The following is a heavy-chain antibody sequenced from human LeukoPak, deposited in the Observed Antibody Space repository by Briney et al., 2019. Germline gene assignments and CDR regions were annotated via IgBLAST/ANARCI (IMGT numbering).Heavy chain of an antibody. D-gene: IGHD3-10*01. CDR2: INPNSGGT. CDR1: GYTFTGYY. J-gene: IGHJ3*02. V-gene: IGHV1-2*04. Sequence: ASAKVSCKASGYTFTGYYMHWVRQAPGQGLEWMGWINPNSGGTNYAQKFQGWVTMTRDTSISTAYMELSRLRSDDTAVYYCAIGELLYDAFDIWGQGTMVTVSS. CDR3: AIGELLYDAFDI.